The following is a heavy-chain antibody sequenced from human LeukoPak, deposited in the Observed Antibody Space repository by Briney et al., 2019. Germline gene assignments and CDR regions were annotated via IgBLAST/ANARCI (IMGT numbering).Heavy chain of an antibody. CDR1: GFTFSSYS. J-gene: IGHJ4*02. Sequence: GGSLRLSCAASGFTFSSYSMNWVRQAPGKGLEWVSSISSSSSYIYYADSVKGRFTISRDNAKNSLYLQMNSLRAEDTAVYYCARDGHSYGYGYYWDQGTLVTVSS. V-gene: IGHV3-21*01. D-gene: IGHD5-18*01. CDR3: ARDGHSYGYGYY. CDR2: ISSSSSYI.